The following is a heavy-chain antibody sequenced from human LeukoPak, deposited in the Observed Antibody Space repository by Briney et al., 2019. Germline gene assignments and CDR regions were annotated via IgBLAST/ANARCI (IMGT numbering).Heavy chain of an antibody. D-gene: IGHD3-16*02. J-gene: IGHJ4*02. CDR3: ARERLGELSYHDY. Sequence: PGGSLRLSCAASGFTFSSYEMNWVRQAPGKGLEWVSYISSSGSTIYYADSVKGRFTISRDNAKNSLYLQMNSLRADDTAVYYCARERLGELSYHDYWGQGTLVTVSS. V-gene: IGHV3-48*03. CDR1: GFTFSSYE. CDR2: ISSSGSTI.